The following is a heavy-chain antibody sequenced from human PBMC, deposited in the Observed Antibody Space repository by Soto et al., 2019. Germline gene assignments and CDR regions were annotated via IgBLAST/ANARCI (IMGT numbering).Heavy chain of an antibody. Sequence: SETLSLTCTVSGGSINSGGYYWSWIRQHPGKGLEWIGYIYYSGSTYYNPSLKSRVTISVDTSKNQFSLKLTSVTAADTAVYYCARSEATGLGYWGQGTLVTVSS. J-gene: IGHJ4*02. V-gene: IGHV4-39*01. CDR2: IYYSGST. D-gene: IGHD1-26*01. CDR1: GGSINSGGYY. CDR3: ARSEATGLGY.